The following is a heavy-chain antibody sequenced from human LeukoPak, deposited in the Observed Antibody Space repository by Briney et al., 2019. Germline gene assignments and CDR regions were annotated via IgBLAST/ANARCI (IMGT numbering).Heavy chain of an antibody. CDR2: INWKSNNI. V-gene: IGHV3-9*01. D-gene: IGHD6-13*01. CDR1: GFTFGDYA. Sequence: GRSLRLSCAASGFTFGDYAMHWVRQPPGKGLEWVSGINWKSNNIGYADSVKGRFTISRDNAKNSLYLQMNSLRTEDTALYYCARDRAGYFYAMDVWGQGTSVTVSS. CDR3: ARDRAGYFYAMDV. J-gene: IGHJ6*02.